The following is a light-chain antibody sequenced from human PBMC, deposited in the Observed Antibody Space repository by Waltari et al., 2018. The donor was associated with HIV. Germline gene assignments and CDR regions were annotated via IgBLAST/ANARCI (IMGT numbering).Light chain of an antibody. V-gene: IGKV1-39*01. CDR2: GTS. J-gene: IGKJ3*01. Sequence: DIQMTQSQSSLSASVGDRVTITCRASQNIDNFLTWYQQKPGKAPTLLISGTSAFQSGVPSRFTASGSGTDFTLTINSLQPEDFATYFCLQGYSTPLTFGPGTKVDIK. CDR3: LQGYSTPLT. CDR1: QNIDNF.